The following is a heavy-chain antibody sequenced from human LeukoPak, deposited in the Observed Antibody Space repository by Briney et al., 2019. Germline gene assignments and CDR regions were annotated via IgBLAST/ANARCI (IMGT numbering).Heavy chain of an antibody. Sequence: SVKVSCKASGGTFSSYAISWVRQAPGQGLEWMGGIIPIFGTANYAQKFQGRVTITADESTSTAYMELSSLRSEDTAVYYCASFSSSRAGREYYYYNGMDVWGQGTTVTVSS. V-gene: IGHV1-69*13. J-gene: IGHJ6*02. CDR1: GGTFSSYA. CDR3: ASFSSSRAGREYYYYNGMDV. CDR2: IIPIFGTA. D-gene: IGHD6-6*01.